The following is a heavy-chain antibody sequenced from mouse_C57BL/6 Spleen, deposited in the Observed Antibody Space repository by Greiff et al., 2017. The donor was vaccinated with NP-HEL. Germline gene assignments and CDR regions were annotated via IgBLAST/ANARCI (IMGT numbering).Heavy chain of an antibody. CDR2: IRSKSNNYAT. J-gene: IGHJ4*01. D-gene: IGHD1-3*01. V-gene: IGHV10-1*01. Sequence: EVQVVESGGGLVQPKGSLKLSCAASGFSFNTYAMNWVRQAPGKGLEWVARIRSKSNNYATYYADSVKDRFTISRDDSESMLYLQMNNLKTEDTAMYYCVRLYSSAYYAMDYWGQGTSVTVSS. CDR3: VRLYSSAYYAMDY. CDR1: GFSFNTYA.